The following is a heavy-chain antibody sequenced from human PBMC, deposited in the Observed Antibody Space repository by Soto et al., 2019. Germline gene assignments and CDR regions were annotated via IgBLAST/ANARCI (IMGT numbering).Heavy chain of an antibody. V-gene: IGHV4-30-2*01. Sequence: QLQLQESGSGLVKPSQTLSLTCAVSGGSINTATHSWSWIRQPPGKGLEWIGYIYHSGSTYYNPSVKSRVTISIDTSNNLCSLGLSSVTAADTAVYYWARGGGVTTTGDDYWGQGILVTVSS. J-gene: IGHJ4*02. CDR3: ARGGGVTTTGDDY. D-gene: IGHD4-4*01. CDR2: IYHSGST. CDR1: GGSINTATHS.